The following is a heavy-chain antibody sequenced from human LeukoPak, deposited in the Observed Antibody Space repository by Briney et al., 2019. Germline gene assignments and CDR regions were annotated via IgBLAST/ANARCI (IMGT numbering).Heavy chain of an antibody. CDR3: ARWGIVVVVAATDARGFDP. J-gene: IGHJ5*02. CDR2: INXNSGGT. CDR1: GYTFTGYY. Sequence: ASVXXXXXAXGYTFTGYYMHWVRQAPGQGLEWMGWINXNSGGTNYAQKFQGRVTMNRERSISTAYMEMSRLREDDTAVYYCARWGIVVVVAATDARGFDPWGQGTLVTVSS. D-gene: IGHD2-15*01. V-gene: IGHV1-2*02.